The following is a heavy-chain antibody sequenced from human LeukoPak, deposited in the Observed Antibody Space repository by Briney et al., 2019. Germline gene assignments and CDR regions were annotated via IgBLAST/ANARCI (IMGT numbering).Heavy chain of an antibody. J-gene: IGHJ4*02. V-gene: IGHV4-59*01. Sequence: SETLSLTCTVSGISITTYYWSWIRQPPGKGLEWIGLIHYSGSTTYNPSLKSRVTISTDTSKNQFSLHLSSVTAADTAVYYCARDIREVGDSHYFDYWGQGTLVTVTS. CDR1: GISITTYY. CDR3: ARDIREVGDSHYFDY. D-gene: IGHD1-26*01. CDR2: IHYSGST.